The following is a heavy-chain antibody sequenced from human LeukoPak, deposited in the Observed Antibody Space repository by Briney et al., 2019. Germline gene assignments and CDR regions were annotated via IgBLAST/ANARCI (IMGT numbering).Heavy chain of an antibody. Sequence: SETLALTGAGSCYSISRGYYWAWVRHPPGKALEGIGRIWHSVSTYYNPSLRSRVTIPVDTSNNQFLLKLTSLTAADPALYYMGRGGVVAAPGDAFALWGQGTMVTVSS. J-gene: IGHJ3*01. D-gene: IGHD2-15*01. V-gene: IGHV4-38-2*01. CDR3: GRGGVVAAPGDAFAL. CDR2: IWHSVST. CDR1: CYSISRGYY.